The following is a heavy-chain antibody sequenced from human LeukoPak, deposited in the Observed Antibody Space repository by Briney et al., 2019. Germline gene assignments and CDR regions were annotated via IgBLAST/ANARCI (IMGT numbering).Heavy chain of an antibody. J-gene: IGHJ4*02. CDR3: ARDSGGSGSYYSPYY. V-gene: IGHV1-69*01. D-gene: IGHD3-10*01. CDR2: IIPIFGTA. Sequence: SVKVSCKASGGTFSSYAISWGRQAPGQGLEWMGGIIPIFGTANYAQKFQGRVTITADESTSTAYMELSSLRSEDTAVYYCARDSGGSGSYYSPYYWGQGTLVTVSS. CDR1: GGTFSSYA.